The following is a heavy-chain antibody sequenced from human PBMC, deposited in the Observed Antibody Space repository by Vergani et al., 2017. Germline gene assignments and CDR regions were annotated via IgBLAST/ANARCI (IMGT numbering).Heavy chain of an antibody. J-gene: IGHJ6*03. CDR3: AREAYCGGDCYSFGYYYYYMDV. D-gene: IGHD2-21*01. CDR2: IYYSGST. V-gene: IGHV4-31*03. CDR1: GGSISSGGYY. Sequence: QVRLQESGPGLVKPSQTLSLTCTVSGGSISSGGYYWSWIRQHPGKGLEWIGYIYYSGSTYYNPSLKSRVTISVDTSKNQFSLKLSSVTAADTAVYYCAREAYCGGDCYSFGYYYYYMDVWGKGTTVTVSS.